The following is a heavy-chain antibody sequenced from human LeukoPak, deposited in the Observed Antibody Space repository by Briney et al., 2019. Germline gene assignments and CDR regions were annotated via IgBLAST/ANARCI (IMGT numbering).Heavy chain of an antibody. V-gene: IGHV3-48*04. J-gene: IGHJ4*02. CDR1: GFTVSSNF. D-gene: IGHD3-22*01. CDR2: ISSSGSTK. Sequence: GGSLRLSCAASGFTVSSNFMTWVRQAPGKGLEWVSYISSSGSTKHYADSVKGRLTISRDNAKNSLYLQVNSLRAEDTAVYYCARGLYDSSGPLDYWGQGTLVTVSS. CDR3: ARGLYDSSGPLDY.